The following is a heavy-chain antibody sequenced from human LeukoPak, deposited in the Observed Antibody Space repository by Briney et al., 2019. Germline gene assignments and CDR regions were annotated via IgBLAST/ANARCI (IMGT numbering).Heavy chain of an antibody. CDR3: AKARLGYCSSTSCSPYYFDS. CDR2: IYSGGST. D-gene: IGHD2-2*01. Sequence: GGSLRLSCAASGFTFDSYGVSWVRQAPGKGLEWVSVIYSGGSTYYADSVKGRFTISRDNSKNTLYLQMNSLRAEDTAVYYCAKARLGYCSSTSCSPYYFDSWGQGTLVTVSS. V-gene: IGHV3-23*03. J-gene: IGHJ4*02. CDR1: GFTFDSYG.